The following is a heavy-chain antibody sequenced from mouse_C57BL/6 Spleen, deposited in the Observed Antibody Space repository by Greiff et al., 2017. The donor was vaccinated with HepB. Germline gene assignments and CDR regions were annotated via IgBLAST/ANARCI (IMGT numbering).Heavy chain of an antibody. Sequence: EVKLVESGGGLVKPGGSLKLSCAASGFTFSSYAMSWVRQTPDKRLEWVATISDGGSYTYYPDNVKGRFTISRDNAKNNLYLQMSHLKSEDTAMYYCARGPGYAMDYWGQGASVTVSS. CDR3: ARGPGYAMDY. CDR1: GFTFSSYA. CDR2: ISDGGSYT. V-gene: IGHV5-4*03. J-gene: IGHJ4*01.